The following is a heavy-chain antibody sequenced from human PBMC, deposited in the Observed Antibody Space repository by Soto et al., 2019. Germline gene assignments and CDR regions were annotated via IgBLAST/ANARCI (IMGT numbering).Heavy chain of an antibody. Sequence: QVQLVESGGGVVQPGRSLRLSCAASGFSFSSYAMHWVRQAPGKGLEWVAVMSHDGSYIYYADSVKGRFTVSRDNSKNMLYLQMNSLRTEDTAVFYCAKDYTSVINWYFDLWGRGTLVTVSS. J-gene: IGHJ2*01. V-gene: IGHV3-30*18. CDR2: MSHDGSYI. D-gene: IGHD4-17*01. CDR1: GFSFSSYA. CDR3: AKDYTSVINWYFDL.